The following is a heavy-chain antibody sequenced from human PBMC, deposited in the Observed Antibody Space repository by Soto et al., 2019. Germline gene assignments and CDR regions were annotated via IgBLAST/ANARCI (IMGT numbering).Heavy chain of an antibody. V-gene: IGHV4-31*03. CDR2: IYYSGST. CDR3: ARAVRGWYKRFDY. D-gene: IGHD6-19*01. Sequence: QVQLQESGPGLVKPSQTLSLTCTVSGGSISSGGYYWSWIRQHPGKGLEWIGYIYYSGSTYYNPSLKSGVTISVDTAKNQCSLKLSSVTAADTAVYYCARAVRGWYKRFDYWGQGTLVTVSS. CDR1: GGSISSGGYY. J-gene: IGHJ4*02.